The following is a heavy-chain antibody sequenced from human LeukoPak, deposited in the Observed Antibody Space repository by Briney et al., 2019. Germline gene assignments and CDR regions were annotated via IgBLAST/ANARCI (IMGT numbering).Heavy chain of an antibody. CDR3: AREWAGYGSGSYYYY. D-gene: IGHD3-10*01. Sequence: ASVKVSCKPSGGTFSNYAISWVRQAPGQGLEWMGGIIPLFGTANYAQKFLGRVIITADESTSTTYMYLSSLKSEDTAVYYCAREWAGYGSGSYYYYWGQGTLVTVSS. CDR2: IIPLFGTA. CDR1: GGTFSNYA. J-gene: IGHJ4*02. V-gene: IGHV1-69*13.